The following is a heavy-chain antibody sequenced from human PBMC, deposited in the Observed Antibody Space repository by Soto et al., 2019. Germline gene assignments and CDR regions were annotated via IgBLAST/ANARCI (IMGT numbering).Heavy chain of an antibody. V-gene: IGHV3-48*02. CDR1: GFTFSSYS. CDR3: AVIGPSITISPSDSFDI. CDR2: ISSSSSTI. Sequence: PGGSLRLSCAASGFTFSSYSMNWVRQAPGKGLEWVSYISSSSSTIYYADSVRGRFTISRDNAKNSLYLQMNSLRDEDTAVYYCAVIGPSITISPSDSFDIWGQGTMVTVSS. J-gene: IGHJ3*02. D-gene: IGHD3-10*01.